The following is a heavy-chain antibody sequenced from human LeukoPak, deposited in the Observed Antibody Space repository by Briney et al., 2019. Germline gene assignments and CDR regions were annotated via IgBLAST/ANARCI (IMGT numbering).Heavy chain of an antibody. CDR1: GGSFSGYY. Sequence: SETLSLTCAVYGGSFSGYYWSWIRQPPGKGLEWIGYIYYSGSTYYNPSLKSRVTISVDTSKNQFSLKLSSVTAADTAVYYCARGSTWRDYYDSSGYPLWGQGTLVTVSS. V-gene: IGHV4-34*01. J-gene: IGHJ4*02. D-gene: IGHD3-22*01. CDR3: ARGSTWRDYYDSSGYPL. CDR2: IYYSGST.